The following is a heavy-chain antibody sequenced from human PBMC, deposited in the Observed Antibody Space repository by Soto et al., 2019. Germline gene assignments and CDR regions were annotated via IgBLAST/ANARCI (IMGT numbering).Heavy chain of an antibody. CDR2: LDPEEGKM. D-gene: IGHD3-10*01. Sequence: QVQVVQSGTEVKKPGAAVKVSCKVSGYTLNELCIHWVRQPPGKGLEWIGGLDPEEGKMIYAQNFQGRVTMTEDTSTDTSYMELNSLTSEDTAIYYCATDLGAAFATLSMLYFQEWCQGTVVTVSS. CDR3: ATDLGAAFATLSMLYFQE. J-gene: IGHJ4*02. CDR1: GYTLNELC. V-gene: IGHV1-24*01.